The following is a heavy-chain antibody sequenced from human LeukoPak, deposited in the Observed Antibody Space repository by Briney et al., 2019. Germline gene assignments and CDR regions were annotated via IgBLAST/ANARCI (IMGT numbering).Heavy chain of an antibody. J-gene: IGHJ6*03. CDR3: ARSRADGVIRYFDPNTKSRYYYYMDV. CDR1: GGTFSSYA. CDR2: IIPIFGTA. D-gene: IGHD3-9*01. Sequence: RASVKVSCKASGGTFSSYAISWVRQAPGQGLEWMGGIIPIFGTANYAQKFQGRVTITTDESTSTAYMELSSLRSEDTAVYYCARSRADGVIRYFDPNTKSRYYYYMDVWGKGTTVTVSS. V-gene: IGHV1-69*05.